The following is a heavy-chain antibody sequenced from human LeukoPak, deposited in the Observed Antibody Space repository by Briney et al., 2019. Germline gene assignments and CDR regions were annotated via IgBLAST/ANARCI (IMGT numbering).Heavy chain of an antibody. CDR2: TYYTGST. D-gene: IGHD3-22*01. CDR1: GGSISSKTYN. CDR3: ARDRSSGYYSDAFDI. J-gene: IGHJ3*02. Sequence: SETLSLTCSISGGSISSKTYNWGWIRQPPGTGLEWIGSTYYTGSTHYNPSLKSRVTISVDTSKDQLSLKLTSVTAADMAVYYCARDRSSGYYSDAFDIWGQGTMVTVSS. V-gene: IGHV4-39*07.